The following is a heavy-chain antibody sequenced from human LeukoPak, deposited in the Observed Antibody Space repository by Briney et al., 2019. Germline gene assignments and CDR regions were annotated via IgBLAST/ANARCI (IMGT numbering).Heavy chain of an antibody. V-gene: IGHV4-59*08. J-gene: IGHJ6*02. D-gene: IGHD3-9*01. CDR1: GGSISSYY. CDR3: ASIYDILTGSYGMDV. Sequence: SETLSLTCTVPGGSISSYYWSWIRQPPGKGLEWIGYIYYSGSTNYNPSLKSRVTISVDTSKNQFSLKLSSVTAADTAVYYCASIYDILTGSYGMDVWGQGTTVTVSS. CDR2: IYYSGST.